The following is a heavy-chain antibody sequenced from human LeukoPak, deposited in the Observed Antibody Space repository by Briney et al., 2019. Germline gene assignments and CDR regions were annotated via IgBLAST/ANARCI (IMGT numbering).Heavy chain of an antibody. J-gene: IGHJ6*02. CDR2: IRSKAYGGTT. CDR3: TSGSGYTLYYYYYGMDV. D-gene: IGHD3-22*01. Sequence: PGGSLRLSCTASGFTFGDYAMSWVRQAPGKGLEWVGFIRSKAYGGTTEYAASVKGRFTISRDDSKSIAYLQMNSLKTEDTAVYYCTSGSGYTLYYYYYGMDVWGQGTTVTVSS. CDR1: GFTFGDYA. V-gene: IGHV3-49*04.